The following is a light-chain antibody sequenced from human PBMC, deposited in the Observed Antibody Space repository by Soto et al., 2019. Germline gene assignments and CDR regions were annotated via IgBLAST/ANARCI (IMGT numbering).Light chain of an antibody. CDR1: SGHSNYA. V-gene: IGLV4-69*01. J-gene: IGLJ2*01. CDR2: LNSDGSH. CDR3: QTWGTGIVV. Sequence: QLVLTQSPSASASLGASVKLTCTLSSGHSNYAIAWHQQQPEKGPRYLMKLNSDGSHSKGDGIPDRFSDSSSGAERYLTISSLQSEDEADYYCQTWGTGIVVFGGGTKLTVL.